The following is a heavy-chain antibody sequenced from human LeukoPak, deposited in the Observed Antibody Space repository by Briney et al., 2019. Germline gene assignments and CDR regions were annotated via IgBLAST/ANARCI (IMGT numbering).Heavy chain of an antibody. J-gene: IGHJ4*02. CDR2: MSFSGST. CDR3: ARRNLQGGLDY. Sequence: PLETLSLTCTVSGDSISSYYWSWIRQPPGKGLEWIGYMSFSGSTNYNASLKSRVTMSVDIPKNHFSLKLRSVTAGDTAVYYCARRNLQGGLDYWGQGALVTVSS. V-gene: IGHV4-59*01. CDR1: GDSISSYY. D-gene: IGHD1-14*01.